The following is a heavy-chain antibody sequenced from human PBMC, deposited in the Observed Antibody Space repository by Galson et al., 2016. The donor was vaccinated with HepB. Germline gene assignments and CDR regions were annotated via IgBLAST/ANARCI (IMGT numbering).Heavy chain of an antibody. CDR3: AREVLLFGELGWFDP. V-gene: IGHV3-30-3*01. D-gene: IGHD3-10*02. J-gene: IGHJ5*02. Sequence: SLRLSCAASDFTVSSYTMYWVRQAPGKALEWVAFISHDGSYKHYADSVKGRFTLSRDNSKSMLFLQMNSLRSEDTAVYYCAREVLLFGELGWFDPWGQGTLVIVSS. CDR1: DFTVSSYT. CDR2: ISHDGSYK.